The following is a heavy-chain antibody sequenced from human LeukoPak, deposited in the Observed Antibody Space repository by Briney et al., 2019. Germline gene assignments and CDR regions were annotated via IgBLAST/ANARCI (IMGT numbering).Heavy chain of an antibody. V-gene: IGHV3-53*01. Sequence: GGSLRLSCAASGFTVSSNYMSWVRQAPGKGLEWVSVIYSDGRTYYADSVKGRFTISRDNSKNTLYLQMNSLRAEDTAVYYCARDSGRFDVFDIWGQGTMVTVSS. D-gene: IGHD3-10*01. J-gene: IGHJ3*02. CDR2: IYSDGRT. CDR3: ARDSGRFDVFDI. CDR1: GFTVSSNY.